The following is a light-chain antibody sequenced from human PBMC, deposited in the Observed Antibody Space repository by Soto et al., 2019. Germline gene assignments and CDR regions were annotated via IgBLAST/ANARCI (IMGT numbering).Light chain of an antibody. Sequence: QSALTQPPSASGSPGQSVTISCTGTSSDVGGYNYVSWYQQHPGKAPKLMIYEVSKRPSGVPDRFSGSKSGNTASLTVSGLQAEDDADYYCYSYADTNNVFGTGTKVTVL. J-gene: IGLJ1*01. CDR3: YSYADTNNV. CDR1: SSDVGGYNY. V-gene: IGLV2-8*01. CDR2: EVS.